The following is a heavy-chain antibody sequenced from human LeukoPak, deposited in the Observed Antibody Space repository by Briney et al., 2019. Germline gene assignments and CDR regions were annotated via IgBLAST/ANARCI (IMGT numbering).Heavy chain of an antibody. CDR2: INYSGST. V-gene: IGHV4-38-2*02. J-gene: IGHJ4*02. D-gene: IGHD5-18*01. CDR1: GYSITSGYY. CDR3: ARRYSYGSKAARTFDY. Sequence: SETLSLTCSVSGYSITSGYYWGWIRQPPGKGLEWIGRINYSGSTYYNPSLKSRVTISVDTSKNQFSLKLSSVTAADTAVYYCARRYSYGSKAARTFDYWGQGTLVTVSS.